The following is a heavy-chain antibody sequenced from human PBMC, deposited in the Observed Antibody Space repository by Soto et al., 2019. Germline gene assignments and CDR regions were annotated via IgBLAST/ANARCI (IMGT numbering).Heavy chain of an antibody. CDR1: GFPLTTRGVG. V-gene: IGHV2-5*02. J-gene: IGHJ4*02. CDR2: IYWDDDE. D-gene: IGHD5-18*01. Sequence: QITLKESGPTLVKPTQTLTLTFTFSGFPLTTRGVGVGWLRQPPGKVLEWLALIYWDDDEGYSPSLKSRLTIAEDASKTQVLLTMTHIDPVDTAPYYCAHRPRGYIYDFEYWGQGTVVSVSS. CDR3: AHRPRGYIYDFEY.